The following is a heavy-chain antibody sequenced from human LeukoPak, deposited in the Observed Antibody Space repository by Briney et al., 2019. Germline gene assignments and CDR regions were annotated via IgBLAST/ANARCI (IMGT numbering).Heavy chain of an antibody. Sequence: GGSLRLSCAASGFTFSSYSMNWVRQAPGKGLEWVSYISSSSSTIYYADSVKGRFTISRDNAKNSLYLQMNSLRAEDTAVYYCARGSLYSGSYYQAWSIYYFDYWGQGTLVTVSS. CDR2: ISSSSSTI. CDR1: GFTFSSYS. J-gene: IGHJ4*02. V-gene: IGHV3-48*04. CDR3: ARGSLYSGSYYQAWSIYYFDY. D-gene: IGHD1-26*01.